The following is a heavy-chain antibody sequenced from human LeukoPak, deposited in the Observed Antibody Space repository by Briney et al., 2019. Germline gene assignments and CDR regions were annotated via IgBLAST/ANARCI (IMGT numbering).Heavy chain of an antibody. Sequence: GGSLRLSCAASGFTFSGSAMHWVRQASGKGLEWVGRIRSKANSYATAYAASVKGRFTISRDDSKNTAYLQMNSLKTEDTAVYYCTRRDYDSSGYDPYYYYYYGMDVWGQGTTVTVSS. D-gene: IGHD3-22*01. CDR2: IRSKANSYAT. CDR1: GFTFSGSA. CDR3: TRRDYDSSGYDPYYYYYYGMDV. J-gene: IGHJ6*02. V-gene: IGHV3-73*01.